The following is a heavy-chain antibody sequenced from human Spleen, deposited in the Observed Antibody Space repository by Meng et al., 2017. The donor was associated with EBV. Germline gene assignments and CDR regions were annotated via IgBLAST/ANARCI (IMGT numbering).Heavy chain of an antibody. D-gene: IGHD4-17*01. J-gene: IGHJ4*02. CDR1: GFIFGDYY. CDR3: ANGDYADF. V-gene: IGHV3-11*01. CDR2: INTGGDTI. Sequence: LVHSGGGLVKLGGSPRFSCEAFGFIFGDYYMNWSRQAPGKGLEWGSYINTGGDTIHYADSVKGRFTVSRDNAKNSLFLQMNSLRVEDTAVYFCANGDYADFWGQGTLVTVSS.